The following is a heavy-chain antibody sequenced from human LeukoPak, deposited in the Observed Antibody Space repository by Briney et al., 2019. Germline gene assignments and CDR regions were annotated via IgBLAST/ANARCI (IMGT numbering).Heavy chain of an antibody. CDR2: ISYDGSNK. Sequence: PGGSLRLSCAASAFTFSSYAMHWVRQAPGKGLEWVAVISYDGSNKCYADSVKGRFTMSRDNSKNTLYLQMNSLRAEDMAVYYCATLEEDYWGQGTLVTVSS. CDR3: ATLEEDY. D-gene: IGHD3-3*01. V-gene: IGHV3-30*03. J-gene: IGHJ4*02. CDR1: AFTFSSYA.